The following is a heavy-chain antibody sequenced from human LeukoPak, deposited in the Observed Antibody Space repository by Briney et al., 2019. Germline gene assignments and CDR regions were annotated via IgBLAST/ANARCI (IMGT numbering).Heavy chain of an antibody. CDR3: ATTYCSSTSCYDVGMDV. J-gene: IGHJ6*02. CDR1: GYTFTSYY. CDR2: INPSDGST. Sequence: ASVKVSRKASGYTFTSYYIHWVRPAPGQGLEWMGIINPSDGSTSYAQKFQGRVTMTRDTSTSTVYMELSSLRSEDTAVYYCATTYCSSTSCYDVGMDVWGQGTTVTVSS. V-gene: IGHV1-46*01. D-gene: IGHD2-2*01.